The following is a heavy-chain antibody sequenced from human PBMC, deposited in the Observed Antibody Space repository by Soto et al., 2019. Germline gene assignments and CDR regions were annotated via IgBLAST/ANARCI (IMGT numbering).Heavy chain of an antibody. CDR1: GGSISSGGYF. V-gene: IGHV4-31*03. J-gene: IGHJ3*02. CDR3: ARDILLWCGGLPPRAHDAFDM. CDR2: INYSGST. Sequence: QVQLQESGPGLVKPSQTLSLTCTVSGGSISSGGYFWSWIRQHPGQGLEWIGDINYSGSTYSNPSLTSRVTISVDTSKNQFSLKLRSVTAAATAVYYFARDILLWCGGLPPRAHDAFDMWGQGKMVTVPS. D-gene: IGHD3-10*01.